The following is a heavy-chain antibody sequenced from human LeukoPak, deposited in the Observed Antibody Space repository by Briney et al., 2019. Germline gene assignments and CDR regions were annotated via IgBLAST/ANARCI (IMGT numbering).Heavy chain of an antibody. CDR3: ASRGGSSGWTHAFDI. D-gene: IGHD6-19*01. CDR2: ISSSSSYI. CDR1: GFTFSSYS. Sequence: GGSLRLSCAASGFTFSSYSMNWVRQAPGKGLEWVSSISSSSSYIYYADSVKGRFTISRDNAKNSLYLQMNSLRAEDTAVYYCASRGGSSGWTHAFDIWGQGTMVTVSS. V-gene: IGHV3-21*01. J-gene: IGHJ3*02.